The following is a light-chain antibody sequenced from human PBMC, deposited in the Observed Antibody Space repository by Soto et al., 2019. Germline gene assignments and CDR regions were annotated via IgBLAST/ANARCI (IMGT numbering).Light chain of an antibody. V-gene: IGKV1-39*01. J-gene: IGKJ1*01. Sequence: DIRMTQSPPSLSASVGDSVTITCRARQRISSYLSWYQQKPGKAPKLLIYGVSSLQSGVPSRFSGSGSGTEFTRTISSLQPEDFATCYCQQRYITPSTFGQGTKLQIK. CDR3: QQRYITPST. CDR2: GVS. CDR1: QRISSY.